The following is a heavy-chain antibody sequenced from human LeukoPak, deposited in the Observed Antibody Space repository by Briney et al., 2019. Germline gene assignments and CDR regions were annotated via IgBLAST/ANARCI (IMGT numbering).Heavy chain of an antibody. J-gene: IGHJ4*02. CDR3: ARWEGGSYYDFDY. CDR2: INHSGST. V-gene: IGHV4-34*01. CDR1: GGSFSGYY. D-gene: IGHD1-26*01. Sequence: SETLSLTCAVYGGSFSGYYWSWIRHPPGKGLERIGEINHSGSTNYNPSLKSRVTISVDTSKNQFSLKLSSVSAADTAVYYCARWEGGSYYDFDYWGQGTLVTVSS.